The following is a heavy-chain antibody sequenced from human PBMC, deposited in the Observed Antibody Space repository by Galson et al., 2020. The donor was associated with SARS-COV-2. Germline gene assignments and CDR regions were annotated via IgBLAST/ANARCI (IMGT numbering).Heavy chain of an antibody. Sequence: GESLKISCAASGFTFSNFAMPWVRQAPGTGLEWVAVISDDGTNTYYRDSVKGRFSISRDNSKNTLYLQMNSLRVEDTAVYHCAKSLWFGEILSPFDYRGQGAQATVSS. J-gene: IGHJ4*02. CDR2: ISDDGTNT. V-gene: IGHV3-30*18. CDR3: AKSLWFGEILSPFDY. CDR1: GFTFSNFA. D-gene: IGHD3-10*01.